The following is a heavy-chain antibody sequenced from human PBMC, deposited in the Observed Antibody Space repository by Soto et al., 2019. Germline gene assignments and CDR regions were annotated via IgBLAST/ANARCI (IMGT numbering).Heavy chain of an antibody. V-gene: IGHV1-18*01. CDR3: ARVQAAGGSRLYGMDV. D-gene: IGHD2-15*01. J-gene: IGHJ6*02. CDR2: ISGYNGNT. Sequence: QIQVVQSGPEVKKPGASVKVSCKASGYSFTSYGISWVRQAPGQGLEWMGWISGYNGNTKYAQKFQGRVTMTTDTTTSTADMELRSLRSDDTAVYYCARVQAAGGSRLYGMDVWGQGTTVTVSS. CDR1: GYSFTSYG.